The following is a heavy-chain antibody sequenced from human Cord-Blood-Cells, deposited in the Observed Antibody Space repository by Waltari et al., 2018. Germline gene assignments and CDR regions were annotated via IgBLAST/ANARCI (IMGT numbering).Heavy chain of an antibody. CDR1: GGAISSSSYY. CDR3: ARRAVIAFDI. D-gene: IGHD3-22*01. V-gene: IGHV4-39*01. Sequence: QLQLQESGPGLVKPSETLSLTCTVAGGAISSSSYYWGWIRQPPGKGLEWIGSIYYSGSTYYNPSLKSRVTISVDTSKNQFSLKLSSVTAADTAVYYCARRAVIAFDIWGQGTMVTVSS. CDR2: IYYSGST. J-gene: IGHJ3*02.